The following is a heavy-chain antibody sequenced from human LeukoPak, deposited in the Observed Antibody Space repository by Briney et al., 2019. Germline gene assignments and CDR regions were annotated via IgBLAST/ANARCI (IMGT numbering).Heavy chain of an antibody. CDR3: ARGGVLLGIDY. J-gene: IGHJ4*02. CDR1: GGSIGSFY. Sequence: SETLSLTCTVSGGSIGSFYWNWIRQPPGKGLEWIGYVYSSGNTNYNPSLKSRVIISVDTSKNQFSLKLSSVTAADTAVYYCARGGVLLGIDYWGQGTLVTGSS. D-gene: IGHD2-8*02. CDR2: VYSSGNT. V-gene: IGHV4-59*01.